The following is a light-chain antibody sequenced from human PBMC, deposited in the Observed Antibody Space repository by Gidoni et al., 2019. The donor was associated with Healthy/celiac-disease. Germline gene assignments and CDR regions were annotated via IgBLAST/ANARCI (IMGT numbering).Light chain of an antibody. CDR3: QQYNNWPSYS. Sequence: EIVMTQSPATLSVSPGERATLSCRASQSVSSNLAWYQQKPGQAPRLLIDGASNRATGIPARFSGSGSGTEFTLTISSLQSEDFAVYYCQQYNNWPSYSFGQGTRLEIK. CDR1: QSVSSN. CDR2: GAS. V-gene: IGKV3-15*01. J-gene: IGKJ2*03.